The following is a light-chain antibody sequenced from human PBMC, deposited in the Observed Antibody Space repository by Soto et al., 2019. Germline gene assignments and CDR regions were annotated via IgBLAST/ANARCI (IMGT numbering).Light chain of an antibody. V-gene: IGKV1-12*01. Sequence: DIQMTQSPSSVSPSVGDRVTITCRGSQVISSCLPWYRQNQGKAPKLLIYAASSLQSGVPSRFSGSGAGSDFTLPMSSLQPEDFGTYYCLQSDSFPHLLGQGTKLESK. CDR1: QVISSC. J-gene: IGKJ2*01. CDR3: LQSDSFPHL. CDR2: AAS.